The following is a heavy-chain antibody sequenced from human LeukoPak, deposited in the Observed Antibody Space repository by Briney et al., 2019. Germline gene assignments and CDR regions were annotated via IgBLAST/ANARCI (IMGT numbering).Heavy chain of an antibody. Sequence: GGSLRLSCAASGFTFSSYGMHWVRQAPGKGLEWVAFIRYDGSNKYYADSVKGRFTISRDNSKNTLYLQMNSLRAEDTAVYYCARKPTTVVRYWYFDLWGRGTLVTVSS. CDR1: GFTFSSYG. D-gene: IGHD4-23*01. V-gene: IGHV3-30*02. CDR2: IRYDGSNK. CDR3: ARKPTTVVRYWYFDL. J-gene: IGHJ2*01.